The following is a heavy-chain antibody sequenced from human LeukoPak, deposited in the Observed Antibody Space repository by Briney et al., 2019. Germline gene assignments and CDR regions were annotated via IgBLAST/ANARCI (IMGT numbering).Heavy chain of an antibody. Sequence: SETLSLTCTVSGGSISSSSYYWGWIRQPPGKGLEWIGSIYYSGGTYYNPSLKSRVTISVDTFKNQFSLKLSSVTAADTAVYYCARLGIAAAGFDPWGQGTLVTVSS. CDR1: GGSISSSSYY. J-gene: IGHJ5*02. V-gene: IGHV4-39*01. D-gene: IGHD6-13*01. CDR2: IYYSGGT. CDR3: ARLGIAAAGFDP.